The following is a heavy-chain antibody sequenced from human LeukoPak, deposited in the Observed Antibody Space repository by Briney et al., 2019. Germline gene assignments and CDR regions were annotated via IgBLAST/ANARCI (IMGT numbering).Heavy chain of an antibody. CDR2: IYDIGNT. V-gene: IGHV4-59*08. J-gene: IGHJ5*02. CDR3: ARRRVGDLTVGSDTWFDP. CDR1: GGSISSYY. Sequence: NTSETLSLTCTVSGGSISSYYWSWVRQPPGKGLEWIGCIYDIGNTNYNPSLKSRVTISVDTSKNQFSLKLSSVTASDTAVYYCARRRVGDLTVGSDTWFDPWGQGALVTVSS. D-gene: IGHD2-15*01.